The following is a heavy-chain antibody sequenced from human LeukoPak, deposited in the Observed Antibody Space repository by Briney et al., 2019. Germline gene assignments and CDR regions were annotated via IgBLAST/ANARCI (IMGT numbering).Heavy chain of an antibody. Sequence: GGSLRLSCVASGFIFRGYAMSWVRQTPAGGLEWVSSLRGGGETFYTDSVKGRFTLSRDHSRNTVYLQLSNLRVEDTAVYYCAKASWVSSADAVLWGQGTLVTVS. J-gene: IGHJ4*02. CDR2: LRGGGET. CDR3: AKASWVSSADAVL. D-gene: IGHD3-16*01. CDR1: GFIFRGYA. V-gene: IGHV3-23*01.